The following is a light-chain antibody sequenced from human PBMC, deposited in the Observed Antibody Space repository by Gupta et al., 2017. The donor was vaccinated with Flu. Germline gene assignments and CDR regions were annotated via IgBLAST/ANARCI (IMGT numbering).Light chain of an antibody. CDR2: DDK. Sequence: QSVFTQPPSVSAAPGQKVTISCSGRSPHIRTHYVSCYQQLPGTAPKLLIYDDKKRPSGIPDRFSGSKSGTSATLGITGLQTGDEDDYYCGTWDNRLSAWVFGGGTKLTVL. V-gene: IGLV1-51*01. J-gene: IGLJ3*02. CDR1: SPHIRTHY. CDR3: GTWDNRLSAWV.